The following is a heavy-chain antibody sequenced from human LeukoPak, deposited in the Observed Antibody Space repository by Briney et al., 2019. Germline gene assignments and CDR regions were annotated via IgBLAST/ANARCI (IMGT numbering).Heavy chain of an antibody. J-gene: IGHJ4*02. CDR1: GFTVSSNY. CDR3: ARTDQGDYGDPYFFDY. CDR2: IYRGGST. D-gene: IGHD4-17*01. V-gene: IGHV3-66*01. Sequence: GGSLRLSCAASGFTVSSNYMSWVRQAPGKGLEWVSVIYRGGSTYYADSVKGRFTISRDNSKNTLYLQMNSLRAEDTAVYYCARTDQGDYGDPYFFDYWGQGTLVTVSS.